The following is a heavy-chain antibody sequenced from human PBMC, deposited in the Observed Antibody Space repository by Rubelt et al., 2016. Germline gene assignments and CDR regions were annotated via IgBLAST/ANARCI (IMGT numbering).Heavy chain of an antibody. CDR3: ARDEPYSSSWYDY. CDR1: GYTFTSYG. D-gene: IGHD6-13*01. CDR2: FSAYNGNT. V-gene: IGHV1-18*01. Sequence: QVQLVQSGAEVKKPGASVKVSCKASGYTFTSYGISWVRQAPGQGLEWMGWFSAYNGNTNYAQKLQGRVTRTTYTSTSTAYMGLRSLRSDDTAVYYCARDEPYSSSWYDYWGQGTLVTVSS. J-gene: IGHJ4*02.